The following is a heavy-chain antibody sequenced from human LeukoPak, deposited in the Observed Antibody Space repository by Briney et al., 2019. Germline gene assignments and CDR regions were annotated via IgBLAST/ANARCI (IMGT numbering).Heavy chain of an antibody. V-gene: IGHV3-30-3*01. CDR2: ILYDGINK. D-gene: IGHD4-17*01. CDR3: ARDITVTRFDY. Sequence: PGRSLRLSCAASGFTFSAYAMHWVRQAPGKGLEWVAVILYDGINKYYADSVKGRFTISRDNSQNTLYLQMNSLRGEDTAVYYCARDITVTRFDYWGQGTLVTVSS. J-gene: IGHJ4*02. CDR1: GFTFSAYA.